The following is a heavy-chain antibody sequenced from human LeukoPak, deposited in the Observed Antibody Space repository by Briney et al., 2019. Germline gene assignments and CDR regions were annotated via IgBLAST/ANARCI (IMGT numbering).Heavy chain of an antibody. J-gene: IGHJ6*03. CDR1: GGSISSYY. CDR3: AGAVWFGETDYYYYYMDV. CDR2: IYYSGST. Sequence: PSETLSLTCTVSGGSISSYYWSWIRQPPGKGLEWIGYIYYSGSTNYNPSLKSRVTISVDTSKNQFSLKLSSVTAADTAVYYRAGAVWFGETDYYYYYMDVWGKGTTVTVSS. V-gene: IGHV4-59*01. D-gene: IGHD3-10*01.